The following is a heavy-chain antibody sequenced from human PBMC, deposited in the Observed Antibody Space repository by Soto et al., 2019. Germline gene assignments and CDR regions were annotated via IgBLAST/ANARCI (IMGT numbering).Heavy chain of an antibody. CDR2: IWYDGSNK. CDR3: ARDSALGYCSGGSCYSWWGQWSGAFDI. V-gene: IGHV3-33*01. Sequence: QVQLVESGGGVVQPGRSLRLSCAASGFTFSSYGMHWVRQAPGKRLEWVAVIWYDGSNKYYADSVKGRFTISRDNSKNTLYLQMNSLRAEDTAVYYCARDSALGYCSGGSCYSWWGQWSGAFDIWGQGTMVTVSS. J-gene: IGHJ3*02. CDR1: GFTFSSYG. D-gene: IGHD2-15*01.